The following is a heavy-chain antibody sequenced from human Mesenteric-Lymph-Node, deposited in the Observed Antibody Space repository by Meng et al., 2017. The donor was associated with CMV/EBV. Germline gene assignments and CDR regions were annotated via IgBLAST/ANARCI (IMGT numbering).Heavy chain of an antibody. D-gene: IGHD3-16*01. V-gene: IGHV1-46*01. Sequence: ASVKVSCKASGYTLTTYYMHWVRQAPGQGLEWMGIINPSGGSTSYAQKFQGRVTMTRDTSTSTVYMELSSLRSEDTAVYYCARGLGDNAWIDYWGQGTLVTVSS. CDR2: INPSGGST. CDR3: ARGLGDNAWIDY. CDR1: GYTLTTYY. J-gene: IGHJ4*02.